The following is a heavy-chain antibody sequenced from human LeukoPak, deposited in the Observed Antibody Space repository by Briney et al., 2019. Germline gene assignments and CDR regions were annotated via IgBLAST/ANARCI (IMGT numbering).Heavy chain of an antibody. J-gene: IGHJ5*02. V-gene: IGHV3-23*01. D-gene: IGHD3-10*01. CDR3: AKYGSSRLPSSDWFDP. CDR1: GFTFSSYG. CDR2: ISGSGCST. Sequence: GGSLRLSCAASGFTFSSYGMSWVRQAPGKGLEWVSAISGSGCSTYYADSVKGRFTISRHNSKNTLYLQMNSLRAEDTAVYYCAKYGSSRLPSSDWFDPWGQGTLVTVSS.